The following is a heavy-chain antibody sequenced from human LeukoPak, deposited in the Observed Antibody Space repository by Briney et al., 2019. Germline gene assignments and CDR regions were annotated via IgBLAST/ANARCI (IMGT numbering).Heavy chain of an antibody. J-gene: IGHJ4*02. CDR3: ARGGVTYDY. CDR1: GFTFSSYW. Sequence: GGSLRLPCAASGFTFSSYWMHWVRQGPGKGLVWVSRINTDGSSTSYADSVKGRFTISRDDAKNTLYLQMNSLRVEDTAVYYCARGGVTYDYWGQGTLVTVSS. V-gene: IGHV3-74*01. CDR2: INTDGSST. D-gene: IGHD2-21*02.